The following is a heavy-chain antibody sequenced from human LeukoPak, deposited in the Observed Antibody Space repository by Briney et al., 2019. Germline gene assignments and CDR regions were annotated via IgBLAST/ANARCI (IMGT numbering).Heavy chain of an antibody. CDR2: INPNSGGT. CDR3: AREPYSSSSNAFDI. V-gene: IGHV1-2*02. D-gene: IGHD6-6*01. J-gene: IGHJ3*02. Sequence: ASVKVSCKASGYTFTGYYMHWVRQAPGQGLEWMGWINPNSGGTNYAQKFQGRVTMTRDMSTSTVYMELSSLRSEDTAVYYCAREPYSSSSNAFDIWGQGTMVTVSS. CDR1: GYTFTGYY.